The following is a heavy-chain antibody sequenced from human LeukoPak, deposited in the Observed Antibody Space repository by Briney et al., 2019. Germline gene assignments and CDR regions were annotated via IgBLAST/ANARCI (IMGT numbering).Heavy chain of an antibody. V-gene: IGHV4-59*01. D-gene: IGHD5-24*01. CDR1: GGSISSYY. J-gene: IGHJ3*02. CDR3: ARGGGDVYPLVAFDI. Sequence: SETLSLTCTVSGGSISSYYWNWIRQPPGKRLEWIGYMYYSGSTNYNPSLRSRVTISADTSKNQFSLKLSSVTAADTAVYYCARGGGDVYPLVAFDIWGRGTLVTVSS. CDR2: MYYSGST.